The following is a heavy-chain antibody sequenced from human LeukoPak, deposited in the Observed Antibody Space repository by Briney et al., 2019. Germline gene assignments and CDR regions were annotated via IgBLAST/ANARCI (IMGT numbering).Heavy chain of an antibody. CDR1: GCIFTSYW. J-gene: IGHJ4*02. D-gene: IGHD3-22*01. CDR3: ARQDPHGLYYFDY. CDR2: VYPGESYI. Sequence: GASLEISCKGSGCIFTSYWIGWVRQLPGKGEEWMGIVYPGESYIRYSPSFQGQVTISDDRSITTAYLQWSSLKASDTAMYYCARQDPHGLYYFDYWGQGTLVTVSS. V-gene: IGHV5-51*01.